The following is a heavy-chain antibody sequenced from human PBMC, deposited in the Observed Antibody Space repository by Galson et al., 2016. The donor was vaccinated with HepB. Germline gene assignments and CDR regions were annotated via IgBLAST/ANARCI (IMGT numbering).Heavy chain of an antibody. CDR2: ISYDGSNK. V-gene: IGHV3-30-3*01. CDR3: AKDRNYYGSGSYWGPYYYGMDV. CDR1: GFTISSYA. J-gene: IGHJ6*02. D-gene: IGHD3-10*01. Sequence: SLRLSCAASGFTISSYAMHWVRQAPGKGLEWVAVISYDGSNKYYADSVKGRFTISRDNSKNTLYLQMSSLRVEDTAMYYCAKDRNYYGSGSYWGPYYYGMDVRGQGTTVTVSS.